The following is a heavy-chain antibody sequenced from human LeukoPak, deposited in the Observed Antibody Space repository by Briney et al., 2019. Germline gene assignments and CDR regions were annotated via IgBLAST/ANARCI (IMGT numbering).Heavy chain of an antibody. Sequence: AGGSLRLSCAASGFTFSSYEMNWVRQAPGKGLEWVSYISSSGSTIYYADSVKGRFTISRENAKNSLYLQMNSLRAEDTAVYYCAKLGITMIGGVWGKGTTVTISS. V-gene: IGHV3-48*03. J-gene: IGHJ6*04. CDR1: GFTFSSYE. CDR2: ISSSGSTI. CDR3: AKLGITMIGGV. D-gene: IGHD3-10*02.